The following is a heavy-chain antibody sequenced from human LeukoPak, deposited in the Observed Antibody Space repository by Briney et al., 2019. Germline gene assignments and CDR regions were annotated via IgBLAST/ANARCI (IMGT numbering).Heavy chain of an antibody. J-gene: IGHJ5*02. V-gene: IGHV3-23*01. CDR2: LSANGSVT. D-gene: IGHD6-13*01. Sequence: PGGSLRLSRDASGFRFSAYGMSWVRQAPGQGLEWVSGLSANGSVTFYARSVRGRFTISRDNSKNTLYLQMNSLRAEDTAVYYCAKARSSWYVNWFDPWGQGTLVTVSS. CDR3: AKARSSWYVNWFDP. CDR1: GFRFSAYG.